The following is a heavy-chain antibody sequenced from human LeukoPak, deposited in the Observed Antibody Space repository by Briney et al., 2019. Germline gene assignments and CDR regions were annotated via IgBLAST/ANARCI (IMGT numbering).Heavy chain of an antibody. CDR3: AKNGDRGAYCTGGTCYPYFYYYMDV. CDR2: ISGSGGST. V-gene: IGHV3-23*01. CDR1: GFTFSSYG. D-gene: IGHD2-15*01. Sequence: SGGSLRLSCAASGFTFSSYGMSWVRQAPGKGLEWVSAISGSGGSTYYADSVKGRFTISRDNSKNTLYLQMNSLRAEDTAVYYCAKNGDRGAYCTGGTCYPYFYYYMDVWGKGTRSPS. J-gene: IGHJ6*03.